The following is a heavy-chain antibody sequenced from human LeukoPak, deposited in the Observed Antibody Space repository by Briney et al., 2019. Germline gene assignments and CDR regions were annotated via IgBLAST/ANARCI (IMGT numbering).Heavy chain of an antibody. CDR2: INPNSGGT. V-gene: IGHV1-2*06. Sequence: ASVKVSCKASGYTFTGYYMHWVRQAPGQGLEWMGRINPNSGGTNYAQKFQGRVTMTRDTSISTAYMKLSRLRSDDTAVYYCARDSSFVVVPAINWFDPWGQGTLVTVSS. CDR3: ARDSSFVVVPAINWFDP. J-gene: IGHJ5*02. D-gene: IGHD2-2*01. CDR1: GYTFTGYY.